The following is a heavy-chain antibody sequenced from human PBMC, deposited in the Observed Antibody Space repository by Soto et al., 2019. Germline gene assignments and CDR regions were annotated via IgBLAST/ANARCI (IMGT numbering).Heavy chain of an antibody. CDR2: IYYSGST. CDR3: ASSHAGAHITAAVH. V-gene: IGHV4-59*12. D-gene: IGHD6-13*01. CDR1: GGSISSYY. Sequence: SETLSLTCTVSGGSISSYYWSWIRQPPGKRLEWIGYIYYSGSTNYNPSLKSRVTISVDTSKNQFSLKLSSVTAADTAVYYCASSHAGAHITAAVHWGQGTLVTVSS. J-gene: IGHJ4*02.